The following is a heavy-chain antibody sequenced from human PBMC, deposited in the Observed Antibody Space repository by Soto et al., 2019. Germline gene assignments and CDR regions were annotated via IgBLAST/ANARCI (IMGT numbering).Heavy chain of an antibody. CDR1: GDSISSGDYY. J-gene: IGHJ3*02. Sequence: TSETLSLTCIVSGDSISSGDYYRSWIRQPPGQGLEWIGYIYYSGSTYSNPSLRSRLIISLDTSNNQFSLKLSSVTAADTAVYFCARLFAYYDKEPGAFDIWGQGTMVTVSS. CDR3: ARLFAYYDKEPGAFDI. V-gene: IGHV4-30-4*01. CDR2: IYYSGST. D-gene: IGHD3-22*01.